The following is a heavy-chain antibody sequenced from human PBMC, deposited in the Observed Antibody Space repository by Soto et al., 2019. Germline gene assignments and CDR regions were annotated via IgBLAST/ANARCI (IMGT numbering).Heavy chain of an antibody. CDR2: INPNSGGT. J-gene: IGHJ6*02. D-gene: IGHD3-3*01. CDR1: GYTFTGYY. Sequence: ASVKVSCKASGYTFTGYYMHWVRQAPGQGLEWMGWINPNSGGTNYAQKFQGWVTMTRDTSISTAYMELSRLRSDDTAVYYCARDRAMLWRGYYGMDVWGQGTTVTVSS. V-gene: IGHV1-2*04. CDR3: ARDRAMLWRGYYGMDV.